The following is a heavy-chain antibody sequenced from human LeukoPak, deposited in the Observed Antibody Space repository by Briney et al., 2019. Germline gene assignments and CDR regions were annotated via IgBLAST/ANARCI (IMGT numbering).Heavy chain of an antibody. D-gene: IGHD6-19*01. CDR3: AREGPVAVAGIYDY. CDR1: GFTFRSYA. CDR2: IDSDGSNH. Sequence: GGSLRLSCAASGFTFRSYAIHWVRQAPGKGLEWVAIIDSDGSNHFYADSVKGRFTVSRDNSQNTLYLQMKSLRADDVAVYYCAREGPVAVAGIYDYWGQGTLVTASS. V-gene: IGHV3-30*04. J-gene: IGHJ4*02.